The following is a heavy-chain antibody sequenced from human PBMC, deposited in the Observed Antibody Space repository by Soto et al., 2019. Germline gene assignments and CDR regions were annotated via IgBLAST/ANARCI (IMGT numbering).Heavy chain of an antibody. V-gene: IGHV1-3*01. CDR2: INAGNGNT. CDR3: AREGSKLWLPDY. CDR1: GYTFSSYA. D-gene: IGHD5-18*01. J-gene: IGHJ4*02. Sequence: ASVKVSCKTSGYTFSSYAMHWVRQAPGQRLEWMGWINAGNGNTKYSQKFQGRVTITRDTSASTAYMELSSLRSEDTAVYYCAREGSKLWLPDYWGQGTLVTV.